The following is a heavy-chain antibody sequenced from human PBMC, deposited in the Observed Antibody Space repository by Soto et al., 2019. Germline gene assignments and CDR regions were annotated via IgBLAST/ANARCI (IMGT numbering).Heavy chain of an antibody. V-gene: IGHV3-23*01. CDR3: AKDYSSVWSRGIDF. D-gene: IGHD6-13*01. CDR1: GFTFTNYA. J-gene: IGHJ4*02. Sequence: PGGSLRLSCSATGFTFTNYAFTWVRRAAGKGLEWVAAISDAGERTNYADSVRGRFIVSRDNSKNTLYLQLNSLRSEDTAVYYCAKDYSSVWSRGIDFWGQGALVTVS. CDR2: ISDAGERT.